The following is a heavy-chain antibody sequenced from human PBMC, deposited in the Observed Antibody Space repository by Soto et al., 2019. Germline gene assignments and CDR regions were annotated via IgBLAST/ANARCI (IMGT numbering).Heavy chain of an antibody. CDR1: CFTFTXXX. V-gene: IGHV3-21*01. J-gene: IGHJ4*02. CDR3: ARESGDLTPNFDY. CDR2: ISSTTNYI. Sequence: GSLXXSCAASCFTFTXXXXXWVRQAPGKGLEWVSSISSTTNYIYYADSMKGRFTVSRDNAKNSVYLEMNSLSAEDTAVYYCARESGDLTPNFDYWGQGTLVTVSS.